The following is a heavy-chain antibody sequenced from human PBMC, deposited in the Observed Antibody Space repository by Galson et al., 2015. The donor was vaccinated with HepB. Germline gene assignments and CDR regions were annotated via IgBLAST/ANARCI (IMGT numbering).Heavy chain of an antibody. CDR3: VKDQAGEFYYFDY. J-gene: IGHJ4*02. CDR2: IRYDGSND. CDR1: GFTFSTFG. V-gene: IGHV3-30*02. D-gene: IGHD2/OR15-2a*01. Sequence: SLRLSCATSGFTFSTFGMHWVRQAPGKGLEWVAFIRYDGSNDYYAHSVWGRFTISRDNSKNTMFLQMSSLTTEDTAVYYCVKDQAGEFYYFDYWGQGTLVTVSS.